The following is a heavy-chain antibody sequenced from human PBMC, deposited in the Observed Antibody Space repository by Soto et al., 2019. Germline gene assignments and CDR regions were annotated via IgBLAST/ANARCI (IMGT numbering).Heavy chain of an antibody. Sequence: GGSLRLSCAASGFTFSSYSMNWVRQAPGKGLEWVSSISSSSSYIYYADSVKGRFTISRDNAKNSLYLQMNSLRAEDTAVYYCARSFDCSGGSCYAFDIWGQGTMVTVSS. V-gene: IGHV3-21*01. CDR3: ARSFDCSGGSCYAFDI. J-gene: IGHJ3*02. D-gene: IGHD2-15*01. CDR2: ISSSSSYI. CDR1: GFTFSSYS.